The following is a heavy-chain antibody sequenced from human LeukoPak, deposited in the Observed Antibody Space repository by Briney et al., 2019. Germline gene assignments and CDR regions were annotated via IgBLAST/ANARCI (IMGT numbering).Heavy chain of an antibody. D-gene: IGHD4-11*01. J-gene: IGHJ4*02. Sequence: SGGSLRLSCAASGFIFSTYGIHWVRQAPGKGLEWVAFIRFDGSNKYYANSVKGRFTISRDNSKNTLYLQMNSLRAEDTAVYYCAKELQLQSHLADYWGQGILVTVSS. CDR3: AKELQLQSHLADY. CDR1: GFIFSTYG. CDR2: IRFDGSNK. V-gene: IGHV3-30*02.